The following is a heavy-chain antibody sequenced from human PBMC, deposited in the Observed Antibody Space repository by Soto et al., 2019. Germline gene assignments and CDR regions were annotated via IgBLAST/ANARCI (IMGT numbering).Heavy chain of an antibody. V-gene: IGHV3-33*01. CDR2: IWYDGSNK. J-gene: IGHJ4*02. CDR3: ARDSPLYGENIPEFDY. D-gene: IGHD3-10*01. Sequence: GGSLRLSCAASGFTFSSYGMHWVRQAPGKGLEWVAVIWYDGSNKYYADSVKGRFTISRDNSKNTLYLQMNSLRAEDTAVYYCARDSPLYGENIPEFDYWGQGTLVTVSS. CDR1: GFTFSSYG.